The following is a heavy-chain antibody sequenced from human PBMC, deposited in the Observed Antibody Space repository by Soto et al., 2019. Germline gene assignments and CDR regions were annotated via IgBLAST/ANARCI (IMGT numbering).Heavy chain of an antibody. CDR2: IYFTGTT. V-gene: IGHV4-39*01. D-gene: IGHD6-19*01. CDR1: GDSLNSGSFF. Sequence: QLQLQESGPGLVKPSETLSLTCTVSGDSLNSGSFFWGWIRQPPGKGLEWIGHIYFTGTTSYSPSLTSRVPXXXDXXKNKFSLRLTSVTAADTAVYYCVRRGAVAGSQFDFWGQGTLVNVSS. J-gene: IGHJ4*02. CDR3: VRRGAVAGSQFDF.